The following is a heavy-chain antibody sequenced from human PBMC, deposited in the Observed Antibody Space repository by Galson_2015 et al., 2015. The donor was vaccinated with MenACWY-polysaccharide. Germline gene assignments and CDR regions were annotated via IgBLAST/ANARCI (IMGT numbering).Heavy chain of an antibody. Sequence: SESLSLTCAVYVGSFSGYYWSWIRQPPGEGLEWIGEMNHSGSTNCNPSLKSRVNISADTTRNQVSLRLTSVTAADTAVYYCARGVGARSRFGLWGQGTLVSVSS. D-gene: IGHD1-26*01. V-gene: IGHV4-34*01. J-gene: IGHJ5*02. CDR3: ARGVGARSRFGL. CDR1: VGSFSGYY. CDR2: MNHSGST.